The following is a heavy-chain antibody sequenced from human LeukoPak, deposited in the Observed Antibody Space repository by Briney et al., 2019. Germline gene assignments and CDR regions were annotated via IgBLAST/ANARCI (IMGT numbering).Heavy chain of an antibody. CDR3: VTGFTTMAVDYFDY. CDR2: SDPEDGER. V-gene: IGHV1-24*01. Sequence: ASVKVSCKVSGKTLSDLSIHWLRQPPGKGLEWLGGSDPEDGERIYAQMFQGRVTMTEDTSKDTAYMELSSLRSEDTAVYYCVTGFTTMAVDYFDYWGQGTLVTVSP. J-gene: IGHJ4*02. D-gene: IGHD5-18*01. CDR1: GKTLSDLS.